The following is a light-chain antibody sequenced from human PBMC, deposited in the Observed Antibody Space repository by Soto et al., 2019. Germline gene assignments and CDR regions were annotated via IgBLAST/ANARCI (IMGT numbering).Light chain of an antibody. Sequence: EIGLPQYPGTLSLSPGERATLSCRASQSVSSSYLAWYQQKPGQAPRLLIYGASSRATGIPDRFSGSGSGTDFTLTISRLEPEDFAVYYCQQYGSSLATFGGGTKVDI. CDR2: GAS. V-gene: IGKV3-20*01. CDR3: QQYGSSLAT. J-gene: IGKJ4*01. CDR1: QSVSSSY.